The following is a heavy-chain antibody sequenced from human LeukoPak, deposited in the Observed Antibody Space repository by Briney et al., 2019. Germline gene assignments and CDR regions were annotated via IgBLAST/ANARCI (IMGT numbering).Heavy chain of an antibody. D-gene: IGHD6-19*01. V-gene: IGHV4-61*02. J-gene: IGHJ4*02. Sequence: PSETLSLTCTVSGGSISSDSYYWSWIRQPAGKGLEWIGRIYTSGSTNYNPSLKSRVTISVDTSKNQFSLTLSSVTAADAAVYYCARTITVAGKYYFDYWGQGTLVTVSS. CDR1: GGSISSDSYY. CDR3: ARTITVAGKYYFDY. CDR2: IYTSGST.